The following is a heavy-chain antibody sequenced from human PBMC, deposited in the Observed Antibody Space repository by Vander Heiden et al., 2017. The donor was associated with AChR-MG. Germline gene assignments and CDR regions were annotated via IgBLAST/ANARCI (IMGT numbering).Heavy chain of an antibody. CDR2: IYWDDDK. CDR1: GFSLSTSGVG. CDR3: AHQGFGVVNWDAFDI. J-gene: IGHJ3*02. Sequence: GPTLVKPTQTLTLTYTFSGFSLSTSGVGVGWIRQPPGKALEWLALIYWDDDKRYSPSLKSRLTITKDTSKNQVVLTMTNMDPVDTATYYCAHQGFGVVNWDAFDIWGQGTMVTVSS. D-gene: IGHD3-3*01. V-gene: IGHV2-5*02.